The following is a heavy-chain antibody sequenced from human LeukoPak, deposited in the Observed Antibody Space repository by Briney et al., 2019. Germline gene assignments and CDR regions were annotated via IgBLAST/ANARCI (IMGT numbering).Heavy chain of an antibody. Sequence: GGSLRLSCAASGFTFSSYSMNWVRQAPGKGLEWVSYISSSSSTIYYADSVKGRFTISRDNAKNSLYLQMNSLRDEDTAVYYCAREYCSSTSCYLYYFDYWGQGTLVTVSS. J-gene: IGHJ4*02. CDR1: GFTFSSYS. V-gene: IGHV3-48*02. CDR2: ISSSSSTI. D-gene: IGHD2-2*01. CDR3: AREYCSSTSCYLYYFDY.